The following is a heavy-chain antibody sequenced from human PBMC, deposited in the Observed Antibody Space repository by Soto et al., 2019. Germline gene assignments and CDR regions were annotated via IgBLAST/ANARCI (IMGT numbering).Heavy chain of an antibody. CDR2: INHSGST. D-gene: IGHD6-19*01. Sequence: QVQLQQWGAGLLKPSETLSLTCAVYGGSFSGYYWSWIRQPPGKGLEWIGEINHSGSTNYNPSLKSRVNISVDTPKNQFSLKLSSVPAADTAVYYCARGKQWLVRGAFDYWGQGTLVTVSS. CDR3: ARGKQWLVRGAFDY. V-gene: IGHV4-34*01. J-gene: IGHJ4*02. CDR1: GGSFSGYY.